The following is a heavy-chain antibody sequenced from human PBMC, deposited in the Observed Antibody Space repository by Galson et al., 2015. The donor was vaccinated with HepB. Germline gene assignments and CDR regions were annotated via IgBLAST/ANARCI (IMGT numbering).Heavy chain of an antibody. J-gene: IGHJ4*02. D-gene: IGHD6-19*01. V-gene: IGHV3-23*01. CDR3: AKDLGITVAGDFDY. CDR1: GFTFGSHA. Sequence: SLRLSCAASGFTFGSHAMSWVRQGPGKGLEWVSAISGPGGTTYFADSVKGRFSISRDNSKNTLFLQMNNLRVEDTAIYYCAKDLGITVAGDFDYWGQGTLVTVSS. CDR2: ISGPGGTT.